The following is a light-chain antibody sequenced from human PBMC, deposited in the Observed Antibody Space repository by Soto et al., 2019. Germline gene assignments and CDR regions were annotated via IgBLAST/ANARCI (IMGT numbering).Light chain of an antibody. CDR1: QSISRN. V-gene: IGKV1-39*01. CDR3: QQSFSTASIT. CDR2: AAS. Sequence: DIQMTQYPSSLSASVGDRVTITCRASQSISRNLNWYQHKPGKAPKLLIYAASNLHSGVPSRFRGGGSGTEFTHSFNSMQPEDFGTYYCQQSFSTASITFGQGTRVEIK. J-gene: IGKJ5*01.